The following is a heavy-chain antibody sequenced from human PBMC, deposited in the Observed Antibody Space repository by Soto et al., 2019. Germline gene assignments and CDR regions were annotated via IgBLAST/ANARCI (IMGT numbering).Heavy chain of an antibody. CDR3: ARYCSSVSCYDEI. D-gene: IGHD2-15*01. V-gene: IGHV1-2*02. J-gene: IGHJ3*02. CDR2: VNPNSGST. Sequence: ASVKVSWKASGYTFIGYYIHWVRQAPGQGLEWMGWVNPNSGSTNYAQKFQGRVTMTKDTSISTTYMDLSRLRSDDTAVYYCARYCSSVSCYDEIWGQGTMVTVSS. CDR1: GYTFIGYY.